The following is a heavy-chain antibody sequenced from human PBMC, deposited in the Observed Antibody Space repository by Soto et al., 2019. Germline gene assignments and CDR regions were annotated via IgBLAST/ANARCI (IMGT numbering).Heavy chain of an antibody. V-gene: IGHV4-4*02. J-gene: IGHJ6*02. D-gene: IGHD6-19*01. Sequence: EPLSLTCAVSSGAFSSTSWWGCVRQPPGKRLEWIGEIHHSGSTNYNPSLKSRVTISVDKSKTQFSLKLSSVNAADTAVYYCARYGRGIAVAGTRKYYYYYGMDVWGQGTTVTVPS. CDR3: ARYGRGIAVAGTRKYYYYYGMDV. CDR2: IHHSGST. CDR1: SGAFSSTSW.